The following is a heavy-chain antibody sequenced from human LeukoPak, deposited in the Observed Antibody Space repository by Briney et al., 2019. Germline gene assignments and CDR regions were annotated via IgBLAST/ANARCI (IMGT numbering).Heavy chain of an antibody. J-gene: IGHJ4*02. V-gene: IGHV1-2*02. CDR2: INPSDNGV. CDR3: TTNAAALDY. CDR1: GYSFTDDY. Sequence: ASVNVSCKASGYSFTDDYIHWVRQAPGQGLEWMGWINPSDNGVNYAQKFQGRVAMTRDTSISTAYVEVTRLTSDDTAVYYCTTNAAALDYWGQGTLITVSS. D-gene: IGHD6-13*01.